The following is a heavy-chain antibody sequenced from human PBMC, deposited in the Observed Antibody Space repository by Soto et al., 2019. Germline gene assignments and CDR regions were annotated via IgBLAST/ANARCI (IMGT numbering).Heavy chain of an antibody. Sequence: GGSLRLSCAASGFTFSSYWMHWVRQAPGKGLVWVSRINSDGSSTSYADSVKGRFTISRDNAKNTLYLQMNSLRAEDTAVYYCARDRNSLYYDSSGYYYERFDYWGQGTLVTVSS. CDR3: ARDRNSLYYDSSGYYYERFDY. CDR2: INSDGSST. D-gene: IGHD3-22*01. V-gene: IGHV3-74*01. CDR1: GFTFSSYW. J-gene: IGHJ4*02.